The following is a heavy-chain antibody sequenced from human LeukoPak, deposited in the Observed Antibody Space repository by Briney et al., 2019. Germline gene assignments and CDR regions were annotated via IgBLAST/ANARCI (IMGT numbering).Heavy chain of an antibody. V-gene: IGHV4-4*07. D-gene: IGHD2-2*01. CDR1: GGSINSYY. CDR3: ARLKCISTTCPSRYVMDV. J-gene: IGHJ6*02. CDR2: IYSSGST. Sequence: SEPLSLTCTVSGGSINSYYWSWIRPPAGKGLEWIGRIYSSGSTNYNPSLKSRVPISVDTSKDQFSLNLTSVTAADTAVYYCARLKCISTTCPSRYVMDVWGQGTTVTVSS.